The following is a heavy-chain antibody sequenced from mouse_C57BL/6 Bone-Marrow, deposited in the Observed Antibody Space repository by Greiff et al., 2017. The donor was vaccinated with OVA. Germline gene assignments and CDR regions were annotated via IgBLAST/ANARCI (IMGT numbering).Heavy chain of an antibody. CDR3: ARNRGYDPYYYAMDY. J-gene: IGHJ4*01. CDR1: GFSLTSYG. CDR2: IWSGGST. Sequence: VQVVESGPGLVQPSQSLSITCTVSGFSLTSYGVHWVRQSPGKGLEWLGVIWSGGSTDYNAAFISRLSISKDNSKSQVFFKMNSLQADDTAIYYCARNRGYDPYYYAMDYWGQGTSVTVSS. D-gene: IGHD2-3*01. V-gene: IGHV2-2*01.